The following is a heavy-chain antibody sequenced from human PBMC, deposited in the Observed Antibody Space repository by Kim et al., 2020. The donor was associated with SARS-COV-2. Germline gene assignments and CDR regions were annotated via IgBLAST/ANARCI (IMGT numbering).Heavy chain of an antibody. CDR3: STDSSPNY. Sequence: GGSLRLSCAAAGFTFSNYPMSWVRQAPGKGLEWVSAISGSGNSYYANSVKGRFTISRDKSKNTLYLQMNSLRVEDTAIYYCSTDSSPNYWGLGSLVTVSS. V-gene: IGHV3-23*01. CDR2: ISGSGNS. J-gene: IGHJ4*02. CDR1: GFTFSNYP.